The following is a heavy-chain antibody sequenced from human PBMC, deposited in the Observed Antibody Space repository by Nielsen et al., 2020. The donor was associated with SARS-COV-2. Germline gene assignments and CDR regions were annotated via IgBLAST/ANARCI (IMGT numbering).Heavy chain of an antibody. CDR3: ASHNYGDHTIDY. Sequence: WIRQPPGQGLEWVSYISSSSSYTNSADSVKGRFTISRDNAKNSLSLQMNSLRAEDTAVYYCASHNYGDHTIDYWGQGTLVTVSS. CDR2: ISSSSSYT. D-gene: IGHD4-17*01. J-gene: IGHJ4*02. V-gene: IGHV3-11*03.